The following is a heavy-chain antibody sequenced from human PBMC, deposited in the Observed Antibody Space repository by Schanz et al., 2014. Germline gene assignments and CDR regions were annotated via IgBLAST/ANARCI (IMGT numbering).Heavy chain of an antibody. CDR1: GFTFSKYW. V-gene: IGHV3-7*02. J-gene: IGHJ4*02. CDR2: IKQDGSEK. Sequence: EVQLVESGGGLVQPGGSLRLSCGGSGFTFSKYWMSWVRQAPGKGLEWVANIKQDGSEKYYVDAVKGRFTISRDNAKNTLYLQMNSLRTEDTAVYYCASPSGYSDYGTYFDFWGQGTLVTASS. D-gene: IGHD5-12*01. CDR3: ASPSGYSDYGTYFDF.